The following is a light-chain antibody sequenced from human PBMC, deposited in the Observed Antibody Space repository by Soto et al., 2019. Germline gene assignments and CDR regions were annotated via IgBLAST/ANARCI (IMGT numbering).Light chain of an antibody. CDR2: SAS. Sequence: EIVMTQSRATLSVSPGEGATLSCRASQSVSSNLAWYQQKPGQAPRLLIYSASTRATGIPARFSGSGSGTEFTLTISSLQSEDFAVYFCQQYNNWPITFGQGPRLEI. CDR1: QSVSSN. J-gene: IGKJ5*01. V-gene: IGKV3-15*01. CDR3: QQYNNWPIT.